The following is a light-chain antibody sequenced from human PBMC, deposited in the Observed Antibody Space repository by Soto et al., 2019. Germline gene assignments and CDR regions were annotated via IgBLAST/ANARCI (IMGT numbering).Light chain of an antibody. CDR1: QGISSY. Sequence: IQLTQSPSSLSASVGDRVTITCRASQGISSYLAWYQQKPGKATKILIYAASTLQSGVPSRFSGSGSGTDFTLTISSLQPEDFATYYCQQLNSYPLPFGGGTKVEIK. J-gene: IGKJ4*01. CDR3: QQLNSYPLP. V-gene: IGKV1-9*01. CDR2: AAS.